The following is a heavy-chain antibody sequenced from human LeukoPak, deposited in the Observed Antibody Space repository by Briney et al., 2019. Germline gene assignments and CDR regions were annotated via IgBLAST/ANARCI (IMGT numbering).Heavy chain of an antibody. Sequence: SSETLSLTCTVSGGSISSRDYYWGWIRQPPGKGLEWIGNIHYTGSTHYNPSLKSRVTISVDTSKNQFSLRLSSVTAADTAMYYCARAWRQGSYFDYWGQGSLVTVSS. CDR1: GGSISSRDYY. J-gene: IGHJ4*02. CDR3: ARAWRQGSYFDY. V-gene: IGHV4-39*07. CDR2: IHYTGST.